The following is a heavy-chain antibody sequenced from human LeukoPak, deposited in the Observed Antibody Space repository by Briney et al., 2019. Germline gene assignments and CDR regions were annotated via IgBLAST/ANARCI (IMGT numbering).Heavy chain of an antibody. CDR2: ISGSGGST. J-gene: IGHJ4*02. D-gene: IGHD3-9*01. CDR1: GFTFSSHG. Sequence: GGSLRLSCAASGFTFSSHGMNWVRQAPGKGLEWVSGISGSGGSTYYADSVKGRFTISRDNSKNTLYLQMNTLRAEDTAVYYCAKDSDYDILTGSNWGQGTLVTVSS. V-gene: IGHV3-23*01. CDR3: AKDSDYDILTGSN.